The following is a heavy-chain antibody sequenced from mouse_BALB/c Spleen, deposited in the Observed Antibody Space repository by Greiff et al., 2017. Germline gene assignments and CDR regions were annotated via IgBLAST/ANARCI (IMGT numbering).Heavy chain of an antibody. V-gene: IGHV2-9*02. CDR1: GFSLTSYG. J-gene: IGHJ2*01. Sequence: VQLQQSGPGLVAPSQSLSITCTVSGFSLTSYGVHWVRQPPGKGLEWLGVIWAGGSTNYNSALMSRLSISKDNSKSQVFLKMNSLQTDDTAMYYCASIYDGYFYFDYWGQGTTLTVSA. CDR2: IWAGGST. CDR3: ASIYDGYFYFDY. D-gene: IGHD2-3*01.